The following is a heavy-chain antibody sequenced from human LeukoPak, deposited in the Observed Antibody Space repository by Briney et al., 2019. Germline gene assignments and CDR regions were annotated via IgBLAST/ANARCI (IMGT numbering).Heavy chain of an antibody. J-gene: IGHJ2*01. CDR1: GGSISSNTYF. Sequence: PSETLTLTCSVSGGSISSNTYFWDWIRQPPGKGLEWIGSIYYSGSTYYNPSLKSRVTISVDTSKNQFSLKLSSVSAADTAVYYCARLTMFRGVIYGTDWHSDLWGRGTLVTVSS. D-gene: IGHD3-10*01. CDR2: IYYSGST. CDR3: ARLTMFRGVIYGTDWHSDL. V-gene: IGHV4-39*07.